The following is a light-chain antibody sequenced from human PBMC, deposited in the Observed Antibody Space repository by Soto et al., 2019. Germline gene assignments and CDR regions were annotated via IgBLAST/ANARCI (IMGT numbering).Light chain of an antibody. V-gene: IGKV3-15*01. CDR3: QQYNNWPPWT. CDR1: QSVSSN. Sequence: DIVMTQSPATLSMSPGERATLSCRASQSVSSNLAWYQQKPGQAPRLLIFGASTRATGIPARFSGSGSGTEFTLTISSLQSEDFAVYYCQQYNNWPPWTFGQGTKVDIK. CDR2: GAS. J-gene: IGKJ1*01.